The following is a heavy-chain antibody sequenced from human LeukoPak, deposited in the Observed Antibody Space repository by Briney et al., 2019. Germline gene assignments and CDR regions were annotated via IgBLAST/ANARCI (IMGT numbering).Heavy chain of an antibody. D-gene: IGHD5-12*01. J-gene: IGHJ4*02. V-gene: IGHV1-58*02. Sequence: ASVKVSCKASGFTFTISAMQWVRQARGQRLKWIGWIVVGSSNTNYAQKFQERVTITRDMSTSTAYMELSSLRSEDTAVYYCAAVYCGTDFYSGYDCDYWGQGTLVTVSS. CDR2: IVVGSSNT. CDR3: AAVYCGTDFYSGYDCDY. CDR1: GFTFTISA.